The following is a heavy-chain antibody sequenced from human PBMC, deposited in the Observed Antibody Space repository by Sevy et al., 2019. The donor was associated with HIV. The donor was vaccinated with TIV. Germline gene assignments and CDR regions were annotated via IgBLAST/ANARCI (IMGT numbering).Heavy chain of an antibody. CDR1: GFTFSSYG. D-gene: IGHD2-15*01. CDR3: AKVLLFDAFDI. CDR2: ISGSGGST. V-gene: IGHV3-23*01. Sequence: GGSLRLSCVVSGFTFSSYGMRWVRQAPGKGLEWVSAISGSGGSTSYADSVKGRFTISRDNSKNTLYLQINSLRAEDTAVYYCAKVLLFDAFDIWGQGTMVTVSS. J-gene: IGHJ3*02.